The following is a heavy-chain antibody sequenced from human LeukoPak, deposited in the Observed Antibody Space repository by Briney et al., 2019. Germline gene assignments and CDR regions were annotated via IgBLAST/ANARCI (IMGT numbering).Heavy chain of an antibody. V-gene: IGHV3-21*01. CDR3: ASYSYADGIDY. J-gene: IGHJ4*02. Sequence: GGSLRLSCAASGFTFSRYNMNWVRQAPGKGLEWVSSISGRSTYMYYADSLKGRFTISRDNAKNSLYLQMNSLRAEDTAVYYCASYSYADGIDYWGQGTLVTVSS. D-gene: IGHD1-14*01. CDR1: GFTFSRYN. CDR2: ISGRSTYM.